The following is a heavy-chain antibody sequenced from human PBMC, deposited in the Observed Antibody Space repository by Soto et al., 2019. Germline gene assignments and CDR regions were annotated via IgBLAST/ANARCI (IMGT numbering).Heavy chain of an antibody. CDR3: ARGRGSVMVRGVIRFDY. J-gene: IGHJ4*02. CDR1: GGSFSGYY. V-gene: IGHV4-34*01. D-gene: IGHD3-10*01. CDR2: INHSGST. Sequence: QVQLQQWGAGLLKPSETLSLTCAVYGGSFSGYYWSWIRQPPGKGLEWIGEINHSGSTNYNPSLTRRGPISVEASKNQFSLKLSSVTAADTAVYYCARGRGSVMVRGVIRFDYWGQGTLVTVSS.